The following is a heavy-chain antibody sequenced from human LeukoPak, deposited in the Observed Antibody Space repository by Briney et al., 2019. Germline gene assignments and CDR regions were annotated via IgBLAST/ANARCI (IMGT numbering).Heavy chain of an antibody. CDR3: AKARYYDSSGLGQH. Sequence: GGSLRLSCAASGFTFSSYAMCWVRQAPGKGLEWVSAISGSGGSTYYADSVKGRFTISRDNSKNTLYLQMNSLRAEDTAVYYCAKARYYDSSGLGQHWGQGTLVTVSS. CDR2: ISGSGGST. CDR1: GFTFSSYA. D-gene: IGHD3-22*01. V-gene: IGHV3-23*01. J-gene: IGHJ1*01.